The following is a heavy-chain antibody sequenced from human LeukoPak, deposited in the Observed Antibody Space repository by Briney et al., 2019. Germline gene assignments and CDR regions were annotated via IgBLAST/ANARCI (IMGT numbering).Heavy chain of an antibody. Sequence: GGSLRLPCAVSGLPQSIHYVTWARDARGRGREGVANINLEGSEKYCVDAGKRRLTISRDTAEKSMYLQMDSLRAEDTAVYYCARGERIHRHWGQGTLVTVSS. CDR3: ARGERIHRH. V-gene: IGHV3-7*01. J-gene: IGHJ4*02. D-gene: IGHD1-1*01. CDR2: INLEGSEK. CDR1: GLPQSIHY.